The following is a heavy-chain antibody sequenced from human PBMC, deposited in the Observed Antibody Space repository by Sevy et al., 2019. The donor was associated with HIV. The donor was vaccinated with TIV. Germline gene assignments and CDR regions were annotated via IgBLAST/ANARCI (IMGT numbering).Heavy chain of an antibody. CDR2: LSFGCGEI. D-gene: IGHD2-8*01. V-gene: IGHV3-23*01. J-gene: IGHJ4*02. CDR3: AREGCTKPHDY. CDR1: GFTFSKYS. Sequence: GGFLRLSCAASGFTFSKYSMSWVRQPPGKGLEWVSTLSFGCGEINYADSVKGRFTISRDNSKSSVYLQMNNLRPEDTAAYYCAREGCTKPHDYWGQGTLVTVSS.